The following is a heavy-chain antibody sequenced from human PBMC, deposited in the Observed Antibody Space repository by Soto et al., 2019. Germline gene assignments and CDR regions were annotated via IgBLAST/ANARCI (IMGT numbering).Heavy chain of an antibody. J-gene: IGHJ2*01. D-gene: IGHD3-16*02. V-gene: IGHV3-7*04. CDR2: IDQGGSEK. CDR3: GSDFGWERRRYRDWYFEL. Sequence: EVQLVESGGGLVQPGGSLSLSCAASGFTSGNSWMSWVRQAPGKGLEWVANIDQGGSEKYYVDSVKGRFTISRDNAKHSLYLQMNTLRAEDTAVYSCGSDFGWERRRYRDWYFELWGRGTLVTVSS. CDR1: GFTSGNSW.